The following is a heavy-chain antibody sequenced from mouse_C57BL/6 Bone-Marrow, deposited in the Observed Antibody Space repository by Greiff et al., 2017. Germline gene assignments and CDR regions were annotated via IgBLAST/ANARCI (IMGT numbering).Heavy chain of an antibody. V-gene: IGHV5-15*01. CDR1: GFTFSDYG. CDR3: ARLRRGNFDY. J-gene: IGHJ2*01. CDR2: ISHLAYSI. Sequence: EVQLMESGAGLVQPGGSLKLSCAASGFTFSDYGMAWVRQAPRKGPEWVAFISHLAYSIYYAETVTGRSTISGENAKNTLFLEMSALRSEDTAMYCCARLRRGNFDYWGQGTTVTVSS.